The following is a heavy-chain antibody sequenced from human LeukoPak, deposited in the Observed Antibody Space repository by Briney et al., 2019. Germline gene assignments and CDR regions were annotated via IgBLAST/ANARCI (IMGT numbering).Heavy chain of an antibody. V-gene: IGHV4-34*01. CDR3: AWLGDKGGGPYYYMDV. CDR2: INHSGST. D-gene: IGHD3-10*01. Sequence: PSETLSLTRAVYGGSFSGYYWSWIRQPPGKGLEWIGEINHSGSTNYNPSLKSRVTISVDTSKNQFSLKLSSVTAADTAVYYCAWLGDKGGGPYYYMDVWGKGTTVTVPS. CDR1: GGSFSGYY. J-gene: IGHJ6*03.